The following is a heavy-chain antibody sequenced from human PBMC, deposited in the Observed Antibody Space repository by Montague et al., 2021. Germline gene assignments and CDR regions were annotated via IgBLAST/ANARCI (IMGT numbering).Heavy chain of an antibody. CDR2: ITLDGGST. CDR1: GFSFSSYW. Sequence: SLRLSCAASGFSFSSYWMPWVRQAPGKGLLWVSRITLDGGSTTFADSVKGRFTTSRDNAKDTLYLQLNSLRVEDTAVYYCARNLASAASGAFDIWGQGTMVTVSS. CDR3: ARNLASAASGAFDI. J-gene: IGHJ3*02. D-gene: IGHD6-13*01. V-gene: IGHV3-74*01.